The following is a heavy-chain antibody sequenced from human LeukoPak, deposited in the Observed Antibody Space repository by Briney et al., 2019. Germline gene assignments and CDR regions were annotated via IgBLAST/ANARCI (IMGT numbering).Heavy chain of an antibody. J-gene: IGHJ4*02. Sequence: ASVKVSCKASGYTFTGYYMHWVRQVPGQGLEWMGWINPNSGGTNYAQKFQGRVTMTRDTSISTAYMELSRLRSDDTAVYYCAKAGVEVLWFGESHFDYWGQGTLVTVSS. D-gene: IGHD3-10*01. V-gene: IGHV1-2*02. CDR1: GYTFTGYY. CDR2: INPNSGGT. CDR3: AKAGVEVLWFGESHFDY.